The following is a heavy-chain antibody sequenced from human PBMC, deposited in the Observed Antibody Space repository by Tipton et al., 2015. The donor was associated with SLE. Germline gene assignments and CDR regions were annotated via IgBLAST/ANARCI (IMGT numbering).Heavy chain of an antibody. CDR1: GGSISSYY. J-gene: IGHJ5*02. CDR2: VYYSGSA. D-gene: IGHD3-22*01. V-gene: IGHV4-59*08. CDR3: ARDRPDSPQGGFDP. Sequence: LRLSCAVSGGSISSYYWSWIRQPPGKGLEWIGHVYYSGSANYNPSLKSRVTISVDTSKNQFPLKLSSVTAADTAVYYCARDRPDSPQGGFDPWGQGTLVTVSS.